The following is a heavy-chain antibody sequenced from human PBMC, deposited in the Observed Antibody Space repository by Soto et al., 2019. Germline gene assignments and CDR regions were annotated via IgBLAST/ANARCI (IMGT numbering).Heavy chain of an antibody. CDR1: GLTFSSYE. CDR3: VRRYCSSTSCTFDF. V-gene: IGHV3-48*03. CDR2: ISTSGSTM. Sequence: GGSLRLSCAASGLTFSSYEMNWVRQAPGKGLEWVSYISTSGSTMYYADSVKGRFTISRDNAKNSLYLQMKSLRAEDTAVYYCVRRYCSSTSCTFDFWGQGALVTVSS. J-gene: IGHJ4*02. D-gene: IGHD2-2*01.